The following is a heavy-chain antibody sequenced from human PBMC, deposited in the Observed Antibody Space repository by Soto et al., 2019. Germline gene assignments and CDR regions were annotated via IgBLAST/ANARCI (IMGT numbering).Heavy chain of an antibody. CDR1: GYSITAGGYY. J-gene: IGHJ5*02. CDR3: ARMYSSGSGWFHP. Sequence: SETLSLTCFVSGYSITAGGYYWSWIRHHPGQGLEWIGSFYSSGSIIYNPSLRRRVSISGDTSSNQFSMSLTSVTAADTARYYCARMYSSGSGWFHPWGQGTLVTVSS. D-gene: IGHD6-19*01. CDR2: FYSSGSI. V-gene: IGHV4-31*03.